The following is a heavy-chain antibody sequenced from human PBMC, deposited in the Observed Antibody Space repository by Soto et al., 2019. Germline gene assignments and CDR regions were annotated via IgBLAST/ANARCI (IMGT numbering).Heavy chain of an antibody. Sequence: ASVKVSCKVSGYTLTELSMHWVRQAPGKGLEWMGGFDPEDGETIYAQKFQGRVTMTEDTSTDTAYMELSSLRSEDTAVYYCATVGYCSSTSCYTKYYYYRMDVWGQGTTVTVSS. D-gene: IGHD2-2*02. CDR1: GYTLTELS. CDR2: FDPEDGET. CDR3: ATVGYCSSTSCYTKYYYYRMDV. J-gene: IGHJ6*02. V-gene: IGHV1-24*01.